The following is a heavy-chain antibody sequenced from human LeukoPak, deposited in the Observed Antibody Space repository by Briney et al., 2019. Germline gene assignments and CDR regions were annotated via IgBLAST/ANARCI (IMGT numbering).Heavy chain of an antibody. CDR2: ISGGGGST. CDR1: GFTFSSYA. CDR3: AKGRRDGYNFDFDY. J-gene: IGHJ4*02. V-gene: IGHV3-23*01. Sequence: GGSLRLSCAASGFTFSSYAMSWVRQAPGKGLEWVSTISGGGGSTYYADSVKGRFTISRDNSKNTLYLQMNSLRAEDTAVYYCAKGRRDGYNFDFDYWGQGTLVTVSS. D-gene: IGHD5-24*01.